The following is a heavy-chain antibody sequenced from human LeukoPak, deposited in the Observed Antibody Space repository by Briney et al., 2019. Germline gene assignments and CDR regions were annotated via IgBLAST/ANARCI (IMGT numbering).Heavy chain of an antibody. CDR2: IRSKAYGGTT. D-gene: IGHD2-21*02. CDR3: TRDPNCGGDCLNYYYYYGMDV. J-gene: IGHJ6*02. V-gene: IGHV3-49*04. Sequence: GGSLRLSCTASGFTFGDYAMSWVRQAPGKGLEWVGFIRSKAYGGTTEYAASVKGRFTISRDDSKSIAYLQMNSLKTEDTAVYYCTRDPNCGGDCLNYYYYYGMDVWGQGTTVTVSS. CDR1: GFTFGDYA.